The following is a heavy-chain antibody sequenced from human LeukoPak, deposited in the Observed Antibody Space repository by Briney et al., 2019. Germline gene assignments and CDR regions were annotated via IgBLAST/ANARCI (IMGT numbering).Heavy chain of an antibody. V-gene: IGHV3-30*18. J-gene: IGHJ4*02. CDR2: ISYDGSNK. CDR3: VKNWNYFDY. CDR1: GFTFSSYG. D-gene: IGHD1-1*01. Sequence: GRSLRLSCAASGFTFSSYGMHWVLQAPGKGLEWVAVISYDGSNKYYADSVKGRFTISRDNSKNTLYLQMNSLRAEDTAVYYCVKNWNYFDYWGQGTLVTVSS.